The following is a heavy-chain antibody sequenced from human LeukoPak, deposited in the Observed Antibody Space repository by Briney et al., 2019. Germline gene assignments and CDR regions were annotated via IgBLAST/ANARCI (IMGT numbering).Heavy chain of an antibody. CDR3: ARDVEQQLPDAFDI. D-gene: IGHD6-13*01. CDR1: GYTFTGYY. V-gene: IGHV1-2*02. J-gene: IGHJ3*02. Sequence: ASVKVSCKASGYTFTGYYVHWVRQAPGQGLERMGWINPNSGGTNYAQKFQGRVTMTRDTSISTAYMELSRLRSDDTAVYYCARDVEQQLPDAFDIWGQGTMVTVSS. CDR2: INPNSGGT.